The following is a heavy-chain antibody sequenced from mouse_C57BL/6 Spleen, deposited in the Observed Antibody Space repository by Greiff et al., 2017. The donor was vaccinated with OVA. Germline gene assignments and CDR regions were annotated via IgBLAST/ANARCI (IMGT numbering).Heavy chain of an antibody. V-gene: IGHV1-69*01. CDR2: IDPSDSYT. D-gene: IGHD4-1*01. J-gene: IGHJ4*01. CDR3: ARTGRGMDY. CDR1: GYTFTSYW. Sequence: QVQLQQSGAELVMPGASVKLSCKASGYTFTSYWMHWVKQRPGQGLEWIGEIDPSDSYTNYNQKFKGKSTLTVDKSSSTAYMQLSSLTSEDSAVYYCARTGRGMDYWGQGTSVTVSS.